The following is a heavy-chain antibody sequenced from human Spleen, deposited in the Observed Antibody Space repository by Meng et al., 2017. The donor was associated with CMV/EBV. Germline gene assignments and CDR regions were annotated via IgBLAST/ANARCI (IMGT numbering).Heavy chain of an antibody. V-gene: IGHV1-69*05. D-gene: IGHD2-2*02. Sequence: FSSYDISWVRQAPGQGLEWMGGIIPIFGTANYAQKFQGRVTITTDESTSTAYMELSSLRSEDTAVYYCARVDCSSTSCYIAGRNWFDPWGQGTLVTVSS. CDR3: ARVDCSSTSCYIAGRNWFDP. CDR2: IIPIFGTA. CDR1: FSSYD. J-gene: IGHJ5*02.